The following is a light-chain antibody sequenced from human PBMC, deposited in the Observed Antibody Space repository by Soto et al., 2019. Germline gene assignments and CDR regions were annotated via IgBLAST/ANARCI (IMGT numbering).Light chain of an antibody. CDR1: SSDVGGYNY. J-gene: IGLJ1*01. CDR3: SSYAGSSNV. V-gene: IGLV2-8*01. CDR2: EVN. Sequence: LTQPPSASGSPGQSVAISFTGTSSDVGGYNYVSWYQQHPGKAPKLMIYEVNKRPSGVPDRFSGSKSGNTASLTVSGLQAEDEADYYCSSYAGSSNVFGTGPKVTVL.